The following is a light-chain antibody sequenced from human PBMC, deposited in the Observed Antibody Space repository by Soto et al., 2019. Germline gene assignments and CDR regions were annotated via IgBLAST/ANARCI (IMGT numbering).Light chain of an antibody. V-gene: IGLV2-14*01. CDR2: EVS. CDR3: SSYTGSSPRV. Sequence: QSALTQPASVSGSPGQSITISCTGTSSDVGGYNYVSWYQQHPGKAPKLMIYEVSNRPSGVSNRFSGSKSGNTASLTISGLRAEDGAVYYCSSYTGSSPRVFGTGPKLPAL. CDR1: SSDVGGYNY. J-gene: IGLJ1*01.